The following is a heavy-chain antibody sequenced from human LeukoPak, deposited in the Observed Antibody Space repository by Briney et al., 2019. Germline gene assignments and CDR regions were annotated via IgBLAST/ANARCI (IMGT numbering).Heavy chain of an antibody. CDR1: LFTFSDYY. V-gene: IGHV3-11*03. CDR3: ARPRTAWSSHWYFEV. Sequence: GGSLRLACAASLFTFSDYYMSWIRQAPGKGLEGVSYISTSGNYIKEADSVKRRFNSSRDKAKDSLFLRMSRIRVAVTAVYSGARPRTAWSSHWYFEVWGRGTLVTVSS. D-gene: IGHD1-1*01. J-gene: IGHJ2*01. CDR2: ISTSGNYI.